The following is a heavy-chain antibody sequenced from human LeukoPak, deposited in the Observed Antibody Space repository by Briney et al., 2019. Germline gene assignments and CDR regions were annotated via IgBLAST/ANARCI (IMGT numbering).Heavy chain of an antibody. Sequence: GGSPRLSCAASGFTFSSYSMNWVRQAPGKGLEWVSSISSSSSYIYYADSVKGRFTISRDNAKNSLYLQMNSLRAEDTAVYYCARGRVGATRTPYGMDVWGQGTTVTVSS. V-gene: IGHV3-21*01. CDR3: ARGRVGATRTPYGMDV. CDR1: GFTFSSYS. J-gene: IGHJ6*02. CDR2: ISSSSSYI. D-gene: IGHD1-26*01.